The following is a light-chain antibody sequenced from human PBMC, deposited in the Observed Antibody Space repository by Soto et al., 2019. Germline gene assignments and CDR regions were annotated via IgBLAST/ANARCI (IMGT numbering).Light chain of an antibody. CDR1: GSSIGTNT. J-gene: IGLJ2*01. V-gene: IGLV1-44*01. CDR3: AAWDGSLNNVL. CDR2: GDN. Sequence: QPVLTQPPSASGTPGQRVTISCSGSGSSIGTNTVNWYRQLPGTAPKLLIYGDNQRSSGVPDRFSGSKSGTSASLAISGLQSEDEAEYYCAAWDGSLNNVLFGGGTKVTVL.